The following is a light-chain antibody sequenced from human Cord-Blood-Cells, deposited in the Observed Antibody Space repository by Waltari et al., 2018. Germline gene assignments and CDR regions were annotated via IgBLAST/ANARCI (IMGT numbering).Light chain of an antibody. V-gene: IGKV1-39*01. J-gene: IGKJ1*01. Sequence: DTQMTKSPSSLSASVGDRVTITCRASQSISSYLNWYQQKPGKAPKLLIYAASSLQSGVPSRFSGSGSGTDFTLTISSLQPEDFATYYCQQSYSTLGTFGQGTKVEIK. CDR1: QSISSY. CDR3: QQSYSTLGT. CDR2: AAS.